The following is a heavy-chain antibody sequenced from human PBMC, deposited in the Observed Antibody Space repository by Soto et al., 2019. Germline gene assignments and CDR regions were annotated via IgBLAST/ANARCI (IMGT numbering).Heavy chain of an antibody. CDR1: GFTXSPYC. Sequence: WGSLRLSCVASGFTXSPYCMSWVLQAPGRGLQWVATINNDGSEKYYADSVKGRFTISRDNARDSLYLQLTSLRAEDTAIYYCARGSNQDYWGQGTLVTVSS. CDR2: INNDGSEK. V-gene: IGHV3-7*03. CDR3: ARGSNQDY. J-gene: IGHJ4*02. D-gene: IGHD2-8*01.